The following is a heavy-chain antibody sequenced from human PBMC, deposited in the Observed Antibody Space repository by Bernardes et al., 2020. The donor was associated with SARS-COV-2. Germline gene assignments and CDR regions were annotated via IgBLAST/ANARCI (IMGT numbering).Heavy chain of an antibody. CDR1: GFTFEDST. D-gene: IGHD3-3*01. J-gene: IGHJ3*01. Sequence: GGSLPRSCAASGFTFEDSTMHWVRQVPGTGLAWVSLVSWDGSTTNYADSVKGRFIISRDSSRNTVHLQMDSLRKEDTALYYCATERQSLTVFGVGHDAFDFWGQRIIVTVSS. V-gene: IGHV3-43*01. CDR2: VSWDGSTT. CDR3: ATERQSLTVFGVGHDAFDF.